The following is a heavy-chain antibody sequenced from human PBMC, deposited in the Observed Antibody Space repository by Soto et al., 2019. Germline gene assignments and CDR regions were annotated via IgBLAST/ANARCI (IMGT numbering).Heavy chain of an antibody. CDR3: VKDIISYCGGDCYSNYFDY. CDR1: GFTFSSYA. J-gene: IGHJ4*02. V-gene: IGHV3-64D*08. Sequence: GSLRLSCSASGFTFSSYAMHWVRPAPGKGLEYVSAISSNGGSTYYADSVKGRFTISRDNSKNTLYLQMSSLRAEDTAVYYCVKDIISYCGGDCYSNYFDYWGQGTLVTSPQ. CDR2: ISSNGGST. D-gene: IGHD2-21*02.